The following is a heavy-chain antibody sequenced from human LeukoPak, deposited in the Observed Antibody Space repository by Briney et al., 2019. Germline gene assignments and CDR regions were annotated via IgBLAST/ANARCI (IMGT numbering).Heavy chain of an antibody. Sequence: SETLSLTCAVYGVSFSGYYWSWIRQPPGKGLEWIGEINHSGSTNYNPSLKSRVTISVDTSKNQFSLKLSSATAADTAVYYCARAIKDYSFWSGNPYLAYWGQGTLVTVSS. J-gene: IGHJ4*02. V-gene: IGHV4-34*01. CDR2: INHSGST. CDR3: ARAIKDYSFWSGNPYLAY. CDR1: GVSFSGYY. D-gene: IGHD3-3*01.